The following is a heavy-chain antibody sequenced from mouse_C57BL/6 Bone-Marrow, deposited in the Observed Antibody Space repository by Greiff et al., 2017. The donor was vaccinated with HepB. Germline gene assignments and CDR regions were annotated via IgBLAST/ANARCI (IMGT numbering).Heavy chain of an antibody. Sequence: VKLQESGPELVKPGASVKISCKASGYAFSSSWMNWVKQRPGKGLEWIGRIYPGDGDTNYNGKFKGKATLTADKSSSTAYMQLSSLTSEDSAVYFCAISTTVVATRYFDVWGTGTTVTVSS. V-gene: IGHV1-82*01. CDR2: IYPGDGDT. CDR1: GYAFSSSW. CDR3: AISTTVVATRYFDV. J-gene: IGHJ1*03. D-gene: IGHD1-1*01.